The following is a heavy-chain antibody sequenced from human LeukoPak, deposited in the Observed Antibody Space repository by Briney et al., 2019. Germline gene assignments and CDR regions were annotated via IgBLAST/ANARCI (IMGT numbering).Heavy chain of an antibody. CDR3: AREIFGSGSSPDF. D-gene: IGHD3-10*01. Sequence: GGSLRLSCAASGFAFNTYAMHWVRQAPDQGLEWVALIWHDGSHKFYSNSVRGQFTISRDNSKNTVSLQMNNLRPEDTAVYYCAREIFGSGSSPDFWGQGTLVTVSS. CDR1: GFAFNTYA. CDR2: IWHDGSHK. V-gene: IGHV3-33*01. J-gene: IGHJ4*02.